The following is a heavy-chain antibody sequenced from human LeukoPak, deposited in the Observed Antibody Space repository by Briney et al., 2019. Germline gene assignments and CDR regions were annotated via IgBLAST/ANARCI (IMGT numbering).Heavy chain of an antibody. CDR1: GFILRTYA. J-gene: IGHJ4*02. V-gene: IGHV3-23*01. CDR2: ISDSGGST. CDR3: AKNYGSGTYYNYFDS. Sequence: PGGSLRLSCAASGFILRTYAMSWVRQAPGKGLEWVSSISDSGGSTDYADSVKGRFTISRDNSESTLYLQINSLRAEDTAVFYCAKNYGSGTYYNYFDSWGQGTLVTVSS. D-gene: IGHD3-10*01.